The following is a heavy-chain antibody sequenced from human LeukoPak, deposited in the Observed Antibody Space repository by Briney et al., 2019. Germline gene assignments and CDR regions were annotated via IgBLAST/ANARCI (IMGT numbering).Heavy chain of an antibody. J-gene: IGHJ4*02. CDR1: GFTFSSYA. V-gene: IGHV3-23*01. D-gene: IGHD2-2*01. CDR3: AKGYCSSTNCKESFFDY. Sequence: GGSLKLSCAASGFTFSSYAMNWVRQAPGKGLEWVSTISASGGSTYYFVKGRFTISRDNSKNTLFLQMNSLRAEDTAVYFCAKGYCSSTNCKESFFDYWGQGTLVTVSS. CDR2: ISASGGST.